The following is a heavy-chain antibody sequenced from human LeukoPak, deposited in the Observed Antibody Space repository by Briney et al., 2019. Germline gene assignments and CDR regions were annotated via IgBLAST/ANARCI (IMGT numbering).Heavy chain of an antibody. J-gene: IGHJ4*02. V-gene: IGHV5-51*01. CDR1: GYSFSNYW. Sequence: GESLKISCKGSGYSFSNYWIGWVRQMPGKGLEWMGIIYPGDSNTRYSPSFQGQVTISADKSISTAYLPWTSLKASDTAIYYCARQPLVRDCGGDCEFDYWGQGTRVSVSS. D-gene: IGHD2-21*02. CDR3: ARQPLVRDCGGDCEFDY. CDR2: IYPGDSNT.